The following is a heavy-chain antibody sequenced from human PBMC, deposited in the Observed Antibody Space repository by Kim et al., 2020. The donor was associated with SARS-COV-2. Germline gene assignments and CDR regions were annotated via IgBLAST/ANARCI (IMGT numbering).Heavy chain of an antibody. CDR2: IIPIFGTA. CDR1: GGTFSSYA. V-gene: IGHV1-69*13. D-gene: IGHD4-17*01. CDR3: ARADYGDYWVGWFDP. J-gene: IGHJ5*02. Sequence: SVKVSCKASGGTFSSYAISWVRQAPGQGLEWMGGIIPIFGTANYAQKFQGRVTITADESTSTAYMELSSLRSEDTAVYYCARADYGDYWVGWFDPWGQGTLVTVSS.